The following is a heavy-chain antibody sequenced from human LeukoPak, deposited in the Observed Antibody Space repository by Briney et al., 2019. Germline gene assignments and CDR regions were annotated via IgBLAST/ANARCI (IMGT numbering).Heavy chain of an antibody. CDR3: ARDGYSGSFHDAFDI. D-gene: IGHD1-26*01. CDR2: ISSSSSYI. J-gene: IGHJ3*02. Sequence: GGSLRLSCAASGFTFSSYSMNWVRQAPGKGLEWVSSISSSSSYIYYADSVKGRFTISRDNAKNSLYLQMNSLRAEDTAVYYCARDGYSGSFHDAFDIWGQGTMVTVSS. CDR1: GFTFSSYS. V-gene: IGHV3-21*01.